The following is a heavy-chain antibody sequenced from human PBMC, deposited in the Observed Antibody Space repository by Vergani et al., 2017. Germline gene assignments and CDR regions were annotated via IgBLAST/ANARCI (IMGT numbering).Heavy chain of an antibody. D-gene: IGHD3-16*01. CDR1: GGTFSSYT. CDR2: IIPILGIP. Sequence: QVQLVQSGAEVKKPGSSVKVSCKASGGTFSSYTVTWVRQAPGQGLEWMGRIIPILGIPNYEQKLQGRGTITADKSTNTAYMELSSLRSEDTAVYCCARDRGTRTCGLDVWGQGTTVTVSS. CDR3: ARDRGTRTCGLDV. V-gene: IGHV1-69*08. J-gene: IGHJ6*02.